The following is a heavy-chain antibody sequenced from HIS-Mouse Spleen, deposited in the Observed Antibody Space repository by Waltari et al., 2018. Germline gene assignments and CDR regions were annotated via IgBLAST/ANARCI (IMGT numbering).Heavy chain of an antibody. J-gene: IGHJ4*02. Sequence: QVQLVQSGAEVKKPGSSVKVSCKASGGTFSSYAISWVRQAPGQGLEWMGRINPILGIANYAQKCQGRVTITADKSTSTAYMELSSLRSEDTAVYYCARELSGLYYFDYWGQGTLVTVSS. CDR2: INPILGIA. D-gene: IGHD3-16*01. V-gene: IGHV1-69*04. CDR1: GGTFSSYA. CDR3: ARELSGLYYFDY.